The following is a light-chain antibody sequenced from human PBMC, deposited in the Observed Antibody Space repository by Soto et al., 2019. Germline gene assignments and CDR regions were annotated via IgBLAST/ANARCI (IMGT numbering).Light chain of an antibody. J-gene: IGKJ2*01. CDR2: DAS. CDR3: QHYDSYPYT. V-gene: IGKV1-5*01. Sequence: DIQMTQSPPTLSASVGDTVTITCRASQSISTWMAWYQQKPGKAPKLLIFDASTLQGGVPSRFSGSASGTEFPLTISSLQPDDFATYYCQHYDSYPYTFGQGTKVEI. CDR1: QSISTW.